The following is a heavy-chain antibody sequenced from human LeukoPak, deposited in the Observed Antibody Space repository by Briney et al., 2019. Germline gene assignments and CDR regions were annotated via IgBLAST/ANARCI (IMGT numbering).Heavy chain of an antibody. CDR2: ISGSGGST. J-gene: IGHJ4*02. Sequence: GGSLRLSCAASGFSFSSYSMNWVRQAPGKGLEWVSAISGSGGSTYYADSVKGRFTISRDNSKNTLYLQMNSLRAEDTAVYYCAKGVPAAIPTIIDYWGQGTLITVSS. V-gene: IGHV3-23*01. D-gene: IGHD2-2*01. CDR1: GFSFSSYS. CDR3: AKGVPAAIPTIIDY.